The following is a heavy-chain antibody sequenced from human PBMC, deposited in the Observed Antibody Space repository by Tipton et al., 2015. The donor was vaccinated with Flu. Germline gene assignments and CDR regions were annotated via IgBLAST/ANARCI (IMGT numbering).Heavy chain of an antibody. CDR2: IYTGGGT. J-gene: IGHJ6*02. CDR3: ARRVAGSGMAV. D-gene: IGHD3-10*01. CDR1: GASISIGAYY. V-gene: IGHV4-61*02. Sequence: TLSLTCTVSGASISIGAYYWAWTRRPADKGLGWIGRIYTGGGTNYNPSLKSRVTISIDTSKNQFSLRLSSVTAADTAVYYCARRVAGSGMAVWGQGTTVTVSS.